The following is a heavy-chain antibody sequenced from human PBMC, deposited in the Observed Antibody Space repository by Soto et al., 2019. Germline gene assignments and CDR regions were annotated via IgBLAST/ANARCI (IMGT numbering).Heavy chain of an antibody. CDR3: ARDTITPGGHFFQLGMHV. V-gene: IGHV1-69*06. CDR2: IIPIFGTA. D-gene: IGHD2-2*01. Sequence: SVKVSCKASGGTFSSYAISWVRQAPGQGLEWMGGIIPIFGTANYAQKFQGRVTITADKSTITAYMELSSLRSEDTAVYYCARDTITPGGHFFQLGMHVCGQGTTVTVS. J-gene: IGHJ6*02. CDR1: GGTFSSYA.